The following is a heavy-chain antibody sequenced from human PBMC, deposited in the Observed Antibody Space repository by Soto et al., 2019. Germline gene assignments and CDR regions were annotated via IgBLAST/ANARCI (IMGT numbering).Heavy chain of an antibody. D-gene: IGHD3-22*01. CDR1: GFTFSSYG. CDR2: ISYDGSNK. CDR3: AKQDYYDSSGYYRYYYYYGMDV. J-gene: IGHJ6*02. V-gene: IGHV3-30*18. Sequence: QVQLVESGGGVVQPGRSLRLSCAASGFTFSSYGMHWVRQAPGKGLEWVAVISYDGSNKYYADSVKGRFTISRDNSKNTLYLQMNSLRAEDTAVYYCAKQDYYDSSGYYRYYYYYGMDVWGQGTTVTVSS.